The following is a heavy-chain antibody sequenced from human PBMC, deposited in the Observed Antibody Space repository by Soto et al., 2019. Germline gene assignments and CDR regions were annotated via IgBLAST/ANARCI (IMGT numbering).Heavy chain of an antibody. CDR1: GYTFTSYD. CDR2: LNPNSGNR. Sequence: ASVKVSCKASGYTFTSYDMNCVRQATGQGXEXMGWLNPNSGNRSYAQKFQGRVTRTRETSTNTAYMELRSLESEEKAVYYCERGGLFCNRPRCTNNFYYMDVWGRGTTVTVSS. V-gene: IGHV1-8*01. CDR3: ERGGLFCNRPRCTNNFYYMDV. D-gene: IGHD3-9*01. J-gene: IGHJ6*03.